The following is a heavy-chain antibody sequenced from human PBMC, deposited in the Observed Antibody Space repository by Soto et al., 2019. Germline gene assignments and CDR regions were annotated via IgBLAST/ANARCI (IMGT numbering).Heavy chain of an antibody. D-gene: IGHD5-12*01. J-gene: IGHJ6*02. CDR3: ATTIGYSYYYYGMDV. Sequence: QVQLVQSGAEVTKPGASVKVSCKASGYTLTSYGISWVRQAPGQGLEWMGWISAYNGDTNYAQSLQGRVTMTTDTSTTTAYMELRSLRSDDTAGYYCATTIGYSYYYYGMDVWGQGTTVTVSS. CDR1: GYTLTSYG. CDR2: ISAYNGDT. V-gene: IGHV1-18*01.